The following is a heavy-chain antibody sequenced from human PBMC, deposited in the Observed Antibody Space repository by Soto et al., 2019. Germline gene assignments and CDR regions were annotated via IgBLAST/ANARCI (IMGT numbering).Heavy chain of an antibody. D-gene: IGHD1-1*01. Sequence: EVQLVESGGGLVKPGGSLRLSCEASGFTFDSYTMNWVRQAPGKGLEWVSSISSSSTYIYYKDSVKGRFTISRDNAQNSLYLQMNSLRGEDTAVYYCARGGGTIYYYYGMDVWGQGTTVTVSS. CDR2: ISSSSTYI. CDR1: GFTFDSYT. J-gene: IGHJ6*02. CDR3: ARGGGTIYYYYGMDV. V-gene: IGHV3-21*01.